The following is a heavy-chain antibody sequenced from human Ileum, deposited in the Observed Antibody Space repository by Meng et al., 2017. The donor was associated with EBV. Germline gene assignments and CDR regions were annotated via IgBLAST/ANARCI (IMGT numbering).Heavy chain of an antibody. CDR3: ARTGVGLAFDY. Sequence: GDSMTKNTLWTRLRQPPAKVLEWIGEIYPSGSTNYNPALQSRATISVDMSKKQFSLKLRSVTAADTAVYYCARTGVGLAFDYWGLGTLVTVSS. D-gene: IGHD2-8*01. V-gene: IGHV4-4*02. CDR2: IYPSGST. J-gene: IGHJ4*02. CDR1: GDSMTKNTL.